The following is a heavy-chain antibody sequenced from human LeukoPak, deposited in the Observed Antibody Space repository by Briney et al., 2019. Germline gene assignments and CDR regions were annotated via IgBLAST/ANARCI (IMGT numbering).Heavy chain of an antibody. CDR1: GFIVSSNY. V-gene: IGHV3-53*01. Sequence: GRSLRLSCAASGFIVSSNYVSWVRQAPGKGLEWVSVIYSGGSTYYADSVKGRFTISRDNSKNTLYLQMNSLRAEDTAVYYCAKAYSSSWYPFDYWGQGTLVTVSS. CDR2: IYSGGST. D-gene: IGHD6-13*01. CDR3: AKAYSSSWYPFDY. J-gene: IGHJ4*02.